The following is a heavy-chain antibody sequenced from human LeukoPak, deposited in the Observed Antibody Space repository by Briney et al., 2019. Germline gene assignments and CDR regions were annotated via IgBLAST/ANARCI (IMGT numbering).Heavy chain of an antibody. V-gene: IGHV4-4*02. CDR2: ISHSGST. D-gene: IGHD7-27*01. Sequence: PSETLSLTCTVSGDSINTRPYWWTWVRQPPGKGLEWIGEISHSGSTKYNPPLRSRVTISADESTNQVSLTFSSVTAADTAVYFCARAPPWALDYWGPGNLATVSS. CDR1: GDSINTRPYW. CDR3: ARAPPWALDY. J-gene: IGHJ4*02.